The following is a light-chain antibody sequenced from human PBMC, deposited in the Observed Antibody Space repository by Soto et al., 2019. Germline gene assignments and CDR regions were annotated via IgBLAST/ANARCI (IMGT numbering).Light chain of an antibody. CDR3: QQYDSSPLT. J-gene: IGKJ3*01. CDR1: KSVSSSY. Sequence: EIVLTQSPGTLSLSPGERATLSCRASKSVSSSYLAWYQQKPGQAPRLLIYGASSRATGIPDRFSGSGSGTDFTLTISRLEPEDFAVYYCQQYDSSPLTFGPGTKVDIK. V-gene: IGKV3-20*01. CDR2: GAS.